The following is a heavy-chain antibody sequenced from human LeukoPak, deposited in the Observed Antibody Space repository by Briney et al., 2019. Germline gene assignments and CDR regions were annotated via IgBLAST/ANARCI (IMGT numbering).Heavy chain of an antibody. J-gene: IGHJ4*02. V-gene: IGHV3-30*04. D-gene: IGHD1-1*01. CDR3: VRVMTTTRNFDY. Sequence: GGSLRLSCAASGFTFSSHPMYWVRQPPGKGLEWVALISYDGKNKYYGDSVNGRFTISRDNTKNTLYLQMNSLRADDMGVYYCVRVMTTTRNFDYWGPGTLVTVSS. CDR1: GFTFSSHP. CDR2: ISYDGKNK.